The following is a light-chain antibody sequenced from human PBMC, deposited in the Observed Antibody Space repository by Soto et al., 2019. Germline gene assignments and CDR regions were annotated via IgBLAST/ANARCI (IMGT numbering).Light chain of an antibody. Sequence: EIVLTQSPGSLSLSPRERATLSCRASQSVSSNHLAWYQQKPGQAPRLLIYGASRRATDIPDRFSGSGSGTDFTLTISRLEPEDFAMYYCQQYGSSTYTFGQGTKVEIK. CDR1: QSVSSNH. J-gene: IGKJ2*01. CDR2: GAS. CDR3: QQYGSSTYT. V-gene: IGKV3-20*01.